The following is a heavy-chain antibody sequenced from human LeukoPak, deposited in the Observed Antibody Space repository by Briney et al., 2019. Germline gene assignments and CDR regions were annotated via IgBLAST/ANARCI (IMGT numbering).Heavy chain of an antibody. D-gene: IGHD4-17*01. Sequence: GGSLRLSCAASGFTVSSNYMSWVRQAPGKGLEWVSVIYSGGSTYYADSVKGRFTISRDNSRNTLYLQMNSLRAEDTAVYYCAREGTVTTSRYYYYYMDVWGKGTTVTVSS. CDR1: GFTVSSNY. J-gene: IGHJ6*03. CDR2: IYSGGST. CDR3: AREGTVTTSRYYYYYMDV. V-gene: IGHV3-53*01.